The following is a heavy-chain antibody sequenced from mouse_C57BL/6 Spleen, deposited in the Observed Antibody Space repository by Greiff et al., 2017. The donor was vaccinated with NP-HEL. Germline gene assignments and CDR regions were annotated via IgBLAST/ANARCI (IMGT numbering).Heavy chain of an antibody. Sequence: QVQLQQPGTELVKPGASVKLSCKASGYTFTSYWMHWVKPRPGQGLEWIGNINPSNGGTNYNEKFKSKATLTVDKSSSTAYMQLSSLTSEDSAVYYCAREGVYGSWFAYWGQGTLVTVSA. V-gene: IGHV1-53*01. CDR3: AREGVYGSWFAY. CDR1: GYTFTSYW. J-gene: IGHJ3*01. D-gene: IGHD2-2*01. CDR2: INPSNGGT.